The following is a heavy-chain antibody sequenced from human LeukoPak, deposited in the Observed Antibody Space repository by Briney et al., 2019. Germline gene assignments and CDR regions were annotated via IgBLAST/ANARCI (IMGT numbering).Heavy chain of an antibody. CDR3: ARGGTYYPCIDY. J-gene: IGHJ4*01. Sequence: ASVKVSCKASGYTFTSSYINWVRQAPGQRLEWMGWISAYNGRTNYAQKFQGRVTMTTDSSTSTAYMDLTSLRSDDTAVYYCARGGTYYPCIDYWGHGTLVTVSS. CDR2: ISAYNGRT. V-gene: IGHV1-18*01. D-gene: IGHD1-26*01. CDR1: GYTFTSSY.